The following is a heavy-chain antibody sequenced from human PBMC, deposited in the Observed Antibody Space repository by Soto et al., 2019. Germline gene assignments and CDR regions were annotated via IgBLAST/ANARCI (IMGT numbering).Heavy chain of an antibody. CDR2: IKGDGSRT. Sequence: LRLSCAASGFTFSSYWMYWVRQAPGKALVWVSRIKGDGSRTDYADSVKGRFTISRDNAKNTLYLQMDSLRAEDTAIYYCLRGTGYWGQGTLVTVSS. D-gene: IGHD1-1*01. J-gene: IGHJ4*02. V-gene: IGHV3-74*01. CDR1: GFTFSSYW. CDR3: LRGTGY.